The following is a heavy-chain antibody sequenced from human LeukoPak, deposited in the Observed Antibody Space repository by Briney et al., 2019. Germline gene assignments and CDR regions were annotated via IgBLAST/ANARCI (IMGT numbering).Heavy chain of an antibody. Sequence: GGSLRLSCAASGFTFRSYWMHWVRQAPGKGLVWVSRINSDGSSTSYADSVKGRFTISRDNAKNTLYLQMNSLRAEDTAVYYCAREEDILTGYYLVWGQGTLVTVSS. CDR2: INSDGSST. CDR3: AREEDILTGYYLV. J-gene: IGHJ4*02. V-gene: IGHV3-74*01. D-gene: IGHD3-9*01. CDR1: GFTFRSYW.